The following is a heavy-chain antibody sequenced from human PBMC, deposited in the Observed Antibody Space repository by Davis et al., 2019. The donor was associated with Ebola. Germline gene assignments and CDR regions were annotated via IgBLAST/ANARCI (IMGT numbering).Heavy chain of an antibody. J-gene: IGHJ4*02. D-gene: IGHD5-18*01. CDR2: INPHSGGT. CDR1: GYTFTSFD. CDR3: ARDRGYSYGYYY. Sequence: AASVKVSCRASGYTFTSFDINWVRQATGQGLEWMGWINPHSGGTNSAQKFQGWVTMTRDTSISTAYMELSRLRSDDTAVYYCARDRGYSYGYYYWGQGTLVTVSS. V-gene: IGHV1-2*04.